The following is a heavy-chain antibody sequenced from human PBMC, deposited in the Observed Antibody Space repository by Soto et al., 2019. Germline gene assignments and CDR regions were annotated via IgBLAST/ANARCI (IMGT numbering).Heavy chain of an antibody. CDR2: IKQDGSEK. J-gene: IGHJ6*02. V-gene: IGHV3-7*01. CDR3: VRDWSTFWGMDV. Sequence: GSLRPSCAASGFTFSNFWMSWVRQAPGKGLEWVANIKQDGSEKDYVDSVKGRFAISRDNAKDSLFLQMNNLRAEDKAVYYCVRDWSTFWGMDVWGQGTKVTAP. CDR1: GFTFSNFW.